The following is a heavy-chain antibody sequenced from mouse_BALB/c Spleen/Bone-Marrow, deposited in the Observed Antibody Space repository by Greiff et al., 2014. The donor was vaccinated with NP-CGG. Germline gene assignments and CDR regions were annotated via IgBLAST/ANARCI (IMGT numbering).Heavy chain of an antibody. CDR1: GYAFSNYF. CDR3: TRSWGKDAMDY. Sequence: QVQLQQSGAELVRPGASVKVSCKASGYAFSNYFIEWVKKRPGQGLEWIGVINPGSNGANHSEKFKGKATLTADKSSSTAYMQLSSLTSDDSAVYFCTRSWGKDAMDYWGQGTSVTVSS. J-gene: IGHJ4*01. D-gene: IGHD2-1*01. CDR2: INPGSNGA. V-gene: IGHV1-54*01.